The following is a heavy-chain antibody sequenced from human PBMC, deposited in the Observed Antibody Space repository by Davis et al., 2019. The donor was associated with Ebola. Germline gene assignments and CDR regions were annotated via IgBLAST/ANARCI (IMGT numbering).Heavy chain of an antibody. J-gene: IGHJ4*02. V-gene: IGHV3-53*05. CDR1: GFTVSSNY. CDR3: ARATGLDY. D-gene: IGHD4-17*01. CDR2: IYSGGST. Sequence: GESLKISCAASGFTVSSNYMSWVRQAPGKGLEWVSVIYSGGSTYYADSVKGRFTISRDNSKNTLYLQMNSLRAEDTAVYYCARATGLDYWGQGTLVTVSS.